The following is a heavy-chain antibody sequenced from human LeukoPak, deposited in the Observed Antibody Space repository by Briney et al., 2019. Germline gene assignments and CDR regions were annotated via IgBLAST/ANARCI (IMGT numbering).Heavy chain of an antibody. Sequence: GGSLRLSCAASGFTFSSYGMHWVRQAPGKGLEWVAVISYDGSNKYYADSVKGRFTISRDNSKNTLYLQMNSLRAEDTAVYYCARSGGYCSGGSCSYQNDAFDIWGQGTMVTVSS. CDR3: ARSGGYCSGGSCSYQNDAFDI. CDR1: GFTFSSYG. V-gene: IGHV3-30*03. J-gene: IGHJ3*02. D-gene: IGHD2-15*01. CDR2: ISYDGSNK.